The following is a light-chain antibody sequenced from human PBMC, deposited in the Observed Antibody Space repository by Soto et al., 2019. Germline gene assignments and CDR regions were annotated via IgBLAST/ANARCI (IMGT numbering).Light chain of an antibody. J-gene: IGLJ2*01. CDR3: CSRAVTSTVV. CDR1: SSDVGAYNY. Sequence: QSALTQPRSVSGSPGQSVTISCTGTSSDVGAYNYVSWYQQHPGKAPKLMIYDVTKRPSGVPDRFSGSKSGNTASLTISGLQAEDEADYHCCSRAVTSTVVFGGGTQLTVL. CDR2: DVT. V-gene: IGLV2-11*01.